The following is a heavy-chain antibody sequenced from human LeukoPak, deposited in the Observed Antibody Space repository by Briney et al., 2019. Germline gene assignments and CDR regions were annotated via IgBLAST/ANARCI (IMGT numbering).Heavy chain of an antibody. CDR2: ISYDGSNK. CDR3: AREEYYGSGSYLYYYYGMDV. J-gene: IGHJ6*02. Sequence: GGSLRLSCAASGFTFSDYSMNWARQAPGKGLEWVAVISYDGSNKYYADSVKGRFTISRDNSKNTLYLQMNSLRAEDTAVYYCAREEYYGSGSYLYYYYGMDVWGQGTTVTVSS. D-gene: IGHD3-10*01. V-gene: IGHV3-30*03. CDR1: GFTFSDYS.